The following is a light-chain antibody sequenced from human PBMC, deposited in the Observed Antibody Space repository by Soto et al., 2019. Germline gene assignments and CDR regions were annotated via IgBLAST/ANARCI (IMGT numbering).Light chain of an antibody. CDR3: QQYNVYWT. CDR2: KAS. CDR1: QSINIW. V-gene: IGKV1-5*03. Sequence: DIQMTQSPSSLSASVGDRVTITCRASQSINIWLAWYQQKPGRAPNLLIYKASTLESGVPSRFSGSGSGTEFTLTISGLQPDDFAIYYCQQYNVYWTFGQGTKVDIK. J-gene: IGKJ1*01.